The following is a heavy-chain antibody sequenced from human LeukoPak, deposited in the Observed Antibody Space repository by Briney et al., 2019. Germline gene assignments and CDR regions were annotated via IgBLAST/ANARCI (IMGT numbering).Heavy chain of an antibody. D-gene: IGHD2-2*01. CDR1: GFTFDDYG. J-gene: IGHJ3*02. CDR3: ARSGTFRLVVPTADAFDI. CDR2: IHWNGGST. Sequence: PGRSLRLSCAASGFTFDDYGMSWVRQAPGKGLEWVSGIHWNGGSTGYADSVKGRFTISRDNAKNSLYLQMNSLRAEDTALYHCARSGTFRLVVPTADAFDIWGQGTMVTVSS. V-gene: IGHV3-20*01.